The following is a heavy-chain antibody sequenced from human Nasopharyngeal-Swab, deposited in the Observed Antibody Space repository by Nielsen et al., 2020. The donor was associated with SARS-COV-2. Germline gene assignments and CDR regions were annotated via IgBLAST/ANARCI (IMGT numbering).Heavy chain of an antibody. D-gene: IGHD2-2*01. CDR2: IYHSGST. CDR1: AYSISSGYY. J-gene: IGHJ4*02. V-gene: IGHV4-38-2*01. CDR3: ARHATVQVVPAADNHFDY. Sequence: SETLSLTCGVSAYSISSGYYWGWIRQHPGKELEWIGSIYHSGSTYYNPSLKSRLSISVDTSKNQFSLKLTSVTAADTAVYYCARHATVQVVPAADNHFDYWGQGTLVTVSS.